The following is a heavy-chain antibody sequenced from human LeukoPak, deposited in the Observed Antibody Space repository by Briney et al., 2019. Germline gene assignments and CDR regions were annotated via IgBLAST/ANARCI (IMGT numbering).Heavy chain of an antibody. J-gene: IGHJ4*02. CDR3: ARVGYYNGFDF. D-gene: IGHD3-9*01. CDR1: GGSFSGYY. CDR2: INHSGST. V-gene: IGHV4-34*01. Sequence: SETLSLTCAVYGGSFSGYYWSWTRQPPGKGLEWIGEINHSGSTNYNPSLKSRVTISVDTSKNQFSLKLSSVTAADTAVYYCARVGYYNGFDFWGQGTLVTVSS.